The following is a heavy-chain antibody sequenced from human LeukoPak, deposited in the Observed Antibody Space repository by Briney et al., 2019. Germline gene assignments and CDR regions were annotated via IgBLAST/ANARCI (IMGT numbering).Heavy chain of an antibody. CDR1: GFTFSSYS. CDR2: ISSSSSYI. Sequence: GGALRLSCAASGFTFSSYSMNWVRQAPGKGLECVSSISSSSSYIYYADSVKGRFTISRDNAKNSLYLQMNRLRDEDTAVYYCARERMIGGALGVCGYWGQGTLVTVSS. CDR3: ARERMIGGALGVCGY. J-gene: IGHJ4*02. V-gene: IGHV3-21*01. D-gene: IGHD3-10*02.